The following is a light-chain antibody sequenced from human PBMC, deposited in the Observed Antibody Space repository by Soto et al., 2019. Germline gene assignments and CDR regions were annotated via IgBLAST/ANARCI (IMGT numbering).Light chain of an antibody. CDR2: GAS. CDR1: QSVNNNY. J-gene: IGKJ4*01. CDR3: QQYDTSLPYT. Sequence: EIVLTQSPCTLSLSPGDRATLSCEASQSVNNNYLAWYQHKPGQAPRLLIYGASSRATGIPDRFSGSGSGTGFTLTIRRLEPEDFAVYYCQQYDTSLPYTFGGGTKV. V-gene: IGKV3-20*01.